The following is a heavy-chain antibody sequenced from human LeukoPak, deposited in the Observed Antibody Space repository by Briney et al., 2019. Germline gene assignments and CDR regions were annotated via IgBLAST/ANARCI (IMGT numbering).Heavy chain of an antibody. CDR1: GFSFRTYN. Sequence: PGGSLRLSCTASGFSFRTYNLHWVRQAPGKGLEWVAVISYNGGYIHYEDSVKGRFTISRDDSKNTLSLQMSGLRAEDTALYYCTTEVTNGDLRFDYWGQGTLVTVSS. V-gene: IGHV3-33*01. D-gene: IGHD4-17*01. J-gene: IGHJ4*02. CDR3: TTEVTNGDLRFDY. CDR2: ISYNGGYI.